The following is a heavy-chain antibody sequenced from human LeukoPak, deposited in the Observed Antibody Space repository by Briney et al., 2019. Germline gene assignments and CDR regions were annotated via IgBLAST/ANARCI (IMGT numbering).Heavy chain of an antibody. D-gene: IGHD6-19*01. J-gene: IGHJ4*02. CDR2: ISYNSGNI. CDR1: GSTFDDYA. CDR3: ARDKDGYASGWYGH. Sequence: PGRSLRLSCAASGSTFDDYAMHWVRQAPGKGLEWVSGISYNSGNIGYADSLKGRFTISRDNAKNSLYLQMNSLRAEDTAFYYCARDKDGYASGWYGHWGQGTLVTVSS. V-gene: IGHV3-9*01.